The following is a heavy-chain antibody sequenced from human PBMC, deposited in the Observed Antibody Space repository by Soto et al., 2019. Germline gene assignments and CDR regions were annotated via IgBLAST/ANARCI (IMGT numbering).Heavy chain of an antibody. Sequence: QVQLQQWGAGLLKPSETLSLTCAVYGGSFSGYYWSWIRQPPGKGLEWIGEINHSGSTNYNPSLKSRVTISVDTSKNQFSLKLSSVTAADTAVYYCARGLSGSSSWGHDYWGQGTLVTVSS. CDR1: GGSFSGYY. J-gene: IGHJ4*02. V-gene: IGHV4-34*01. CDR3: ARGLSGSSSWGHDY. CDR2: INHSGST. D-gene: IGHD6-13*01.